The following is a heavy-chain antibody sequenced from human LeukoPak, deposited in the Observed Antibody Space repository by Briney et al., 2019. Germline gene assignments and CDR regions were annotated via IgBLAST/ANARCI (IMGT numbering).Heavy chain of an antibody. Sequence: ASVKVSCKASGGTFSSYAISWVRQAPGQGLEWMGGIIPIFGTANYAQKFQGRVTITTDESTSTAYMELSSLRSEDTAVYYCARGYSSGWYNWFDPRGQGTLVTVSS. V-gene: IGHV1-69*05. CDR2: IIPIFGTA. D-gene: IGHD6-19*01. CDR1: GGTFSSYA. CDR3: ARGYSSGWYNWFDP. J-gene: IGHJ5*02.